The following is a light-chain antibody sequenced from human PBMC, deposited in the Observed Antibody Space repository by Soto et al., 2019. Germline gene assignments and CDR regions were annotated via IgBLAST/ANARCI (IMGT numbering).Light chain of an antibody. J-gene: IGLJ1*01. Sequence: QTVVTQEPSLTVSPGGTVTLTCGSSTGAVTDGHYPYWFQLKPGQAPMTLIYDTSKRHSWTPARFSGSLLGGKAALTLSGAQPEDEADYYCLLSQSVGFVFGAGTKVTVL. CDR3: LLSQSVGFV. V-gene: IGLV7-46*01. CDR1: TGAVTDGHY. CDR2: DTS.